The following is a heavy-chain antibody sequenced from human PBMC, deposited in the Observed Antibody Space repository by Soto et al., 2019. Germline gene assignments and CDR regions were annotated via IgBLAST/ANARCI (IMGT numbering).Heavy chain of an antibody. J-gene: IGHJ4*02. D-gene: IGHD1-1*01. Sequence: SETLSLTCTVSGGSMSSYYWSWIRQPPGKGLEWIGYIYYSGITYYTPSLKIRVTLSVDTPINQFSLKLSSVTAADTAVYYCARGGRGERVKGDYFDYWGQGTLVTVS. V-gene: IGHV4-59*01. CDR2: IYYSGIT. CDR3: ARGGRGERVKGDYFDY. CDR1: GGSMSSYY.